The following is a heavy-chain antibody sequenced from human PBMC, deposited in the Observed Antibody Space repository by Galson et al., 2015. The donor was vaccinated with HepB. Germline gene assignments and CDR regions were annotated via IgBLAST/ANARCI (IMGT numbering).Heavy chain of an antibody. V-gene: IGHV1-18*01. CDR3: ARDLVTTLDYGDYPYYFDY. Sequence: SGAEVKKPGASVKVSCKASGYTFTSYGISWVRQAPGQGLEWMGWISAYNGNTNYAQKLQGRVTMTTDTSTSTAYMELRSLRSDDTAVYYCARDLVTTLDYGDYPYYFDYWGQGTLVTVSS. D-gene: IGHD4-17*01. CDR2: ISAYNGNT. J-gene: IGHJ4*02. CDR1: GYTFTSYG.